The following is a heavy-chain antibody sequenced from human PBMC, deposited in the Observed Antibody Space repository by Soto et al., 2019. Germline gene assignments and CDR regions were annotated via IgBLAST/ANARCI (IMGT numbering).Heavy chain of an antibody. D-gene: IGHD3-10*01. J-gene: IGHJ4*02. CDR3: AKDRDGSGSYFDY. Sequence: RTRSCAPPPFTFSSYRMHWVRQDPGKGLEWVAVISYDGSNKYYADPVKGRFTISRDYSKNTLYLQMNSLRAEDTAVYYGAKDRDGSGSYFDYWGQGTLVTVSS. CDR2: ISYDGSNK. CDR1: PFTFSSYR. V-gene: IGHV3-30*18.